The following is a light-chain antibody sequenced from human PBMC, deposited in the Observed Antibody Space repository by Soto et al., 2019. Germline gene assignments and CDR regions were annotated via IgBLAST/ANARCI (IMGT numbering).Light chain of an antibody. CDR1: QSLRATY. J-gene: IGKJ1*01. V-gene: IGKV3-20*01. CDR2: GAS. CDR3: QQYDNWPPGT. Sequence: EIVLTQSPGTLSLSPGERATLSCRASQSLRATYVAWYQQRPGQAPRLLIYGASFRATGIPARFSGRGSGTDFTLTISSLQSEDFAVYYCQQYDNWPPGTFGQGTKV.